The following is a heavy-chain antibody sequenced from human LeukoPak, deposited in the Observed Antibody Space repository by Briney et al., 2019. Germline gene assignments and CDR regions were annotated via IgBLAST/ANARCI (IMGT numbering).Heavy chain of an antibody. CDR3: AKDSTWIQLWFDY. CDR2: IGGSGVNA. Sequence: GGSLRLSCAASGFTFSNYAMTWVRQAPGKGLEGVSVIGGSGVNAYYADSVKGRFTISRDNSKNTVYLQMNSLRADDTALYYCAKDSTWIQLWFDYWGQGTLVTVSS. D-gene: IGHD5-18*01. V-gene: IGHV3-23*01. CDR1: GFTFSNYA. J-gene: IGHJ4*02.